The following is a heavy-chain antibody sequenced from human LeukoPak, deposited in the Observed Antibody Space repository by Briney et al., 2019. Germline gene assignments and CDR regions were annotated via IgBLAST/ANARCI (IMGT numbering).Heavy chain of an antibody. Sequence: GRSLRLSCAASGFTFSSYAMHWVRQAPGKGLEWVAVISYDGSNKYYADSVKGRFTISRDNSKNTLYLQMNSLRAEDTAVYYCARESRGGVPFDPWGQGTLVIVPS. V-gene: IGHV3-30-3*01. D-gene: IGHD3-16*01. CDR1: GFTFSSYA. CDR3: ARESRGGVPFDP. CDR2: ISYDGSNK. J-gene: IGHJ5*02.